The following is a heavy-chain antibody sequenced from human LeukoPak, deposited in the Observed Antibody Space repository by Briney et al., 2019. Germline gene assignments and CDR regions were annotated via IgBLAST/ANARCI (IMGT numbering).Heavy chain of an antibody. CDR1: GFTFTIYG. CDR2: IYYSGST. Sequence: PGGSLRLSCAASGFTFTIYGMNWLRQPPGKGLEWTASIYYSGSTYYNPSLKSRVTISVDTSRNQFSLKLSSVTAADTAVYYCASLAVAGLSEGYWGQGTLVIVSS. D-gene: IGHD6-19*01. J-gene: IGHJ4*02. V-gene: IGHV4-59*05. CDR3: ASLAVAGLSEGY.